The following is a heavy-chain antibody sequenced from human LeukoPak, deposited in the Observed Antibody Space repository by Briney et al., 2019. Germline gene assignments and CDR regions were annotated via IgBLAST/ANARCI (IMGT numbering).Heavy chain of an antibody. CDR2: IYYSGST. V-gene: IGHV4-59*08. CDR3: ASQSGYSYGYDFQH. D-gene: IGHD5-18*01. J-gene: IGHJ1*01. Sequence: PSETLSLTCTVSGGSISSYYWSWIRQPPGKGLEWIGYIYYSGSTNYNPSLKSRVTISVDTSKNQFSLKLSSVTAADTAVYYCASQSGYSYGYDFQHWGQGTLVTVSS. CDR1: GGSISSYY.